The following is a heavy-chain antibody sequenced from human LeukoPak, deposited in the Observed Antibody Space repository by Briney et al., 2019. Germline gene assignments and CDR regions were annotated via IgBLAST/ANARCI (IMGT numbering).Heavy chain of an antibody. J-gene: IGHJ5*02. CDR1: GGSFSGYY. V-gene: IGHV4-34*01. CDR3: ARGLWKRGSLVRGVIGPNWFDP. Sequence: PSETLSLTCAVYGGSFSGYYWSWIRQPPGKGLEWIGEINHSGSTNYSPSLKSRVTISVDTSKNQFSLKLSSVTAADTAAYYCARGLWKRGSLVRGVIGPNWFDPWGQGTLVTVSS. D-gene: IGHD3-10*01. CDR2: INHSGST.